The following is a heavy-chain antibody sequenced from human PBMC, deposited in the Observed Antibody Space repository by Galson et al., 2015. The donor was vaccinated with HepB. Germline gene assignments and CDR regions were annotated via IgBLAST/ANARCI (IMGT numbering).Heavy chain of an antibody. CDR1: GSTFTSYD. CDR2: MNPNSGNT. CDR3: ARSITEFLGCSCYGGRF. J-gene: IGHJ4*02. Sequence: SVKVSCKASGSTFTSYDINWVRQATGQGLEWMGWMNPNSGNTGYAQKFQGRVTMTRNTSISTAYMELSSLRSEDTAVYYCARSITEFLGCSCYGGRFWGQGTLVTVSS. V-gene: IGHV1-8*01. D-gene: IGHD3-22*01.